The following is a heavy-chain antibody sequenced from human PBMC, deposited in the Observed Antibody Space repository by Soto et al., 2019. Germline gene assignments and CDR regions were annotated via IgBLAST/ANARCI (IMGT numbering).Heavy chain of an antibody. J-gene: IGHJ5*02. CDR2: IYYSGST. Sequence: SETLSLTCTVSGGSISSSSYYWGWIRQPPGKGLEWIGSIYYSGSTYYNPSLKSRVTISVDTSKNQFSLKLSSVTAADTAVYYCARHLGYCSSTSCYNNWFDPWGQGTLVNV. CDR3: ARHLGYCSSTSCYNNWFDP. V-gene: IGHV4-39*01. CDR1: GGSISSSSYY. D-gene: IGHD2-2*02.